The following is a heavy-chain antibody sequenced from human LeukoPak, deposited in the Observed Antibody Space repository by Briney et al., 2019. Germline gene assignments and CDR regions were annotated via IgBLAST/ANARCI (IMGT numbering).Heavy chain of an antibody. D-gene: IGHD4-17*01. J-gene: IGHJ4*02. V-gene: IGHV3-74*01. CDR3: ARDAEYGHSSFEY. CDR1: GFTFSSYW. CDR2: INVCGSTT. Sequence: GGSLRLSCAASGFTFSSYWMHWVRQAPGKGLVWVSRINVCGSTTTYADSVKGRFTISRDNAKNTLYLQMNSLRAEDTAVYYCARDAEYGHSSFEYWGQGTLVTVSS.